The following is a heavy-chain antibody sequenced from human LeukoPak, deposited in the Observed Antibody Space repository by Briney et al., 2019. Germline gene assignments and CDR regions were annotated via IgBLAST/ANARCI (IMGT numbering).Heavy chain of an antibody. CDR1: GFTFSSYG. D-gene: IGHD1-26*01. J-gene: IGHJ2*01. CDR3: AKDLGGWYFDL. CDR2: ISYDGSNK. Sequence: GGSLGLSCAASGFTFSSYGMHWVRQAPGKGLEWVAVISYDGSNKYYADSVKGRFTISRDNSKNTLYLQMNSLRAEDTAVYYCAKDLGGWYFDLWGRGTLVTVSS. V-gene: IGHV3-30*18.